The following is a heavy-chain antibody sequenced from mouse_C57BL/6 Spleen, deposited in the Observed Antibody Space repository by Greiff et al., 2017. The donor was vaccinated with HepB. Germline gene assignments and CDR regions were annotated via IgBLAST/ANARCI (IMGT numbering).Heavy chain of an antibody. CDR2: IYPGSGST. CDR1: GYTFTSYW. CDR3: ARRGATVVGGNAMDY. J-gene: IGHJ4*01. Sequence: VQLQQPGAELVKPGASVKMSCKASGYTFTSYWITWVKQRPGQGLEWIGDIYPGSGSTNYNEKFKSKATLTVDTSSSTAYMQLSSLTSEDSAVYYCARRGATVVGGNAMDYWGQGTSVTVSS. V-gene: IGHV1-55*01. D-gene: IGHD1-1*01.